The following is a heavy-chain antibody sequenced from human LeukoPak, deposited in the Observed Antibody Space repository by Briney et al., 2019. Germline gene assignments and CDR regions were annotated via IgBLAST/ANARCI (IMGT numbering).Heavy chain of an antibody. CDR2: IKQDGSEK. J-gene: IGHJ4*02. CDR1: GFTFSNYW. Sequence: PGGSLRLSCAASGFTFSNYWMSWVRQAPGKGLEWVANIKQDGSEKYYVDSVKGRFTISRDNAKNSLYLQMNSLRAEDTAVYYRARDPTIFGVVIVPDYWGQGTLVTVSS. D-gene: IGHD3-3*01. V-gene: IGHV3-7*01. CDR3: ARDPTIFGVVIVPDY.